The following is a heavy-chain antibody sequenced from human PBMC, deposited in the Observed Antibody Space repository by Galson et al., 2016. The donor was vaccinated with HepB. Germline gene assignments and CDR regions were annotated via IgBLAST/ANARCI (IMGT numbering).Heavy chain of an antibody. D-gene: IGHD6-19*01. CDR3: ARVGQNGWFTR. Sequence: SETLSLTCAVFDDSFSGHYWSWIRQSPGKGLEWIGERNHSGEINHSGRTNYNPSLKSRVTISVDTSKKQFSLRLTSVTAANTAVSYCARVGQNGWFTRWGQGTLVTVSS. CDR2: INHSGRT. CDR1: DDSFSGHY. V-gene: IGHV4-34*01. J-gene: IGHJ4*02.